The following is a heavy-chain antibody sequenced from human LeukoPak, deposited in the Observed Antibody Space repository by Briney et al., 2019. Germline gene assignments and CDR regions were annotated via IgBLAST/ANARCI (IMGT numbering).Heavy chain of an antibody. Sequence: SETLSLTCAVYGGSFSGYYWSWIRQPPGKGLEWIGEINHSGSTNYNPSLKSRVTISVDTSKNQFSLKLSSVTAADTAVYYCARGLWFGETKPFDPWGQGTLVTVSS. CDR1: GGSFSGYY. V-gene: IGHV4-34*01. CDR3: ARGLWFGETKPFDP. J-gene: IGHJ5*02. D-gene: IGHD3-10*01. CDR2: INHSGST.